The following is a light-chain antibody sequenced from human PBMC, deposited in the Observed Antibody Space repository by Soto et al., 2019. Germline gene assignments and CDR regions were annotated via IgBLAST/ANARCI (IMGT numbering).Light chain of an antibody. CDR1: QSVFASSNNKNF. CDR2: WTS. Sequence: DIVLTQSPDSLAVSLGDRATINCKSSQSVFASSNNKNFLAWYQQRPGQPPKLLIYWTSTRLFGGPDRFSGCGSGTDSTLTISGLQAEDAAVYYCHEDHTGPPAFGQGTKVVIK. V-gene: IGKV4-1*01. J-gene: IGKJ1*01. CDR3: HEDHTGPPA.